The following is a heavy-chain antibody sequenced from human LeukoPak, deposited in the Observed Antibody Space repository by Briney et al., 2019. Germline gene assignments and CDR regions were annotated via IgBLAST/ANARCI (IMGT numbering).Heavy chain of an antibody. V-gene: IGHV4-59*01. CDR3: ARGATYYDSSGYYYHAFDI. D-gene: IGHD3-22*01. Sequence: SETLSLTCTVSGDSISSYYWSWIRQPPGKGLEWLGCLYYSGSTDYNPSLKSRVTISVDTSKNQFSLKLSSVTAADTAVYFCARGATYYDSSGYYYHAFDIWGQGTMVTVSS. J-gene: IGHJ3*02. CDR2: LYYSGST. CDR1: GDSISSYY.